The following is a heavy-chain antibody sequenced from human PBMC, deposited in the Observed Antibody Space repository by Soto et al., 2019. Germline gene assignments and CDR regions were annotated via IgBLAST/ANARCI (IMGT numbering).Heavy chain of an antibody. CDR3: ASGGTTGTTATNWFDP. CDR1: GFTFSTYS. J-gene: IGHJ5*02. Sequence: EVQLVESGGGLVKPGGSLRLSCAASGFTFSTYSMNWVRQAPGKGLEWVSSISSGSDYIYYADSVKGRFTISRDNAKNSLYLQMNSLSDEDTAVYYCASGGTTGTTATNWFDPWGQGTLVTVSS. D-gene: IGHD1-1*01. CDR2: ISSGSDYI. V-gene: IGHV3-21*01.